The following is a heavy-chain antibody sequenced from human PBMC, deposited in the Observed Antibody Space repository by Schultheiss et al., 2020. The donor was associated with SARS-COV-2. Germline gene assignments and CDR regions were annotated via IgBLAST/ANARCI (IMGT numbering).Heavy chain of an antibody. V-gene: IGHV3-7*03. CDR3: AKDRGIAAAGPPGP. Sequence: GGSLRLSCAASGFTFSSYWMSWVRQAPGKGLEWVANIKQDGSEKYYVDSVKGRFTISRDNAKNSLYLQMNSLRAEDTAVYYCAKDRGIAAAGPPGPWGQGTLVTVSS. CDR2: IKQDGSEK. D-gene: IGHD6-13*01. CDR1: GFTFSSYW. J-gene: IGHJ5*02.